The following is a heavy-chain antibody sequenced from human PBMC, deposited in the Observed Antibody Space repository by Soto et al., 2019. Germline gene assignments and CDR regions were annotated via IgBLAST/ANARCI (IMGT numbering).Heavy chain of an antibody. Sequence: GGSLRLSCAASGFTFNNYWMHWVRQAPGKGLVWVSRIKTDGSSANYADSVEGRFTISSDNAKNTLYLQMNSLRVEDTAVYYCARDRSAGSRCCDYWGQGPLGTVSS. D-gene: IGHD3-10*01. CDR3: ARDRSAGSRCCDY. J-gene: IGHJ4*02. CDR2: IKTDGSSA. V-gene: IGHV3-74*01. CDR1: GFTFNNYW.